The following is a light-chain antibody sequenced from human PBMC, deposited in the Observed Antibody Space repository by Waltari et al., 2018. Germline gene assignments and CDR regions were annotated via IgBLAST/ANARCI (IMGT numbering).Light chain of an antibody. V-gene: IGKV1-9*01. CDR1: QGISSS. CDR2: SAS. J-gene: IGKJ2*01. CDR3: QQVHDYPYT. Sequence: IQLTQSPSSLSASVGDRVTLTCRASQGISSSVAWYQQKPGKAPKLLIYSASSLQSGVPSRFGGSGSGTDFTLTIASLQPEDFATYYCQQVHDYPYTFGQGTRLEI.